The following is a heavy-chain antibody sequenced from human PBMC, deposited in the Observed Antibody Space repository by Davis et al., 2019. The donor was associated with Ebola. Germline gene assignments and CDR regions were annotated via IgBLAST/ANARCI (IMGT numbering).Heavy chain of an antibody. D-gene: IGHD3-16*02. CDR1: GFTFSDYY. J-gene: IGHJ6*02. CDR3: ASDLFMITFGGVIVHTQYGMDV. CDR2: ISSSGSTI. Sequence: GESPKISCAASGFTFSDYYMSWIRQAPGKGLEWVSYISSSGSTIYYADSVKGRFTISRDNAKNSLYLQMNSLRAEDTAVYYCASDLFMITFGGVIVHTQYGMDVWGQGTTVTVSS. V-gene: IGHV3-11*01.